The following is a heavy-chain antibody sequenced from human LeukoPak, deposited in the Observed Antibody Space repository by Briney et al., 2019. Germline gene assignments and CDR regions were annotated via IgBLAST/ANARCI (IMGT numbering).Heavy chain of an antibody. J-gene: IGHJ4*02. Sequence: SETLSLTCAVYGGSFSGYYWSWIRQPPGKGLEWIGEINHSGSTNYNPSLKSRVTISVDTSKNQFSLKLSSVTAADTAVYYCARHPPTSLRLGELSRGGIQRRRYYFDYWGQGTLVTVSS. D-gene: IGHD3-16*02. V-gene: IGHV4-34*01. CDR1: GGSFSGYY. CDR3: ARHPPTSLRLGELSRGGIQRRRYYFDY. CDR2: INHSGST.